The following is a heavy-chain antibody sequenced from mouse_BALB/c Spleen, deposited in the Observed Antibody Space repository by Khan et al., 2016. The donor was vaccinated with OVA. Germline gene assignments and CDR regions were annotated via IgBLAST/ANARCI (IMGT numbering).Heavy chain of an antibody. CDR1: GFTFSSYG. D-gene: IGHD1-1*01. CDR2: ISGDSNTI. CDR3: ATSYFYGHYFDY. Sequence: EVELVESGGGLVQPGGSRKLSCAASGFTFSSYGMHWVRQAPERGLEWVAYISGDSNTIYYADTVKGRFTISRDNPRNTLFLQMTSLMSEDTAMXYWATSYFYGHYFDYWGPGTTLTVSS. J-gene: IGHJ2*01. V-gene: IGHV5-17*02.